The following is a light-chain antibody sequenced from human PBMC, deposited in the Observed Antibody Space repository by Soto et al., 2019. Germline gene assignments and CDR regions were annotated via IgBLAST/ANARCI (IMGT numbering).Light chain of an antibody. J-gene: IGKJ1*01. CDR3: QQRSNWPSGT. V-gene: IGKV3-11*01. CDR1: QSVSSY. CDR2: DAS. Sequence: EIVLTQSPATLSLSPGERATLSCRASQSVSSYLAWYQQKPGQAPRLLIYDASNRATGIPDRFSGSGSGTDFTLTISSLEPEDFAVYYCQQRSNWPSGTFGQGTKVEI.